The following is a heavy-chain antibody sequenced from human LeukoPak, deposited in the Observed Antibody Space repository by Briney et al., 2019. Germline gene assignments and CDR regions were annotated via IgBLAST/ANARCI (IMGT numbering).Heavy chain of an antibody. CDR1: GYTFTGYY. Sequence: ASVKVSCKASGYTFTGYYMHWVRQAPGQGLEWMGWINPNSGGTSYAQKFQGRVTMTRDTSISTAYMELSRLRSDDTAVYYCARSITIFGVVPPGYWGQGTLVTVSS. D-gene: IGHD3-3*01. J-gene: IGHJ4*02. CDR2: INPNSGGT. CDR3: ARSITIFGVVPPGY. V-gene: IGHV1-2*02.